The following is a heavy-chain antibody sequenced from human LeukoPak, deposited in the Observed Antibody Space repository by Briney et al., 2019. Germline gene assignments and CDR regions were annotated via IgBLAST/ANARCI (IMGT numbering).Heavy chain of an antibody. J-gene: IGHJ4*02. Sequence: SETLSLTCTVSGGSISSYYWSWIRQPPGEGLEWIGYIYTSGSTNYNPSLKSRVTISVDTSKNQFSLKLSSVTAADTAVYYCARRFGSSWGQGTLVTVSS. D-gene: IGHD6-6*01. CDR2: IYTSGST. CDR3: ARRFGSS. V-gene: IGHV4-4*09. CDR1: GGSISSYY.